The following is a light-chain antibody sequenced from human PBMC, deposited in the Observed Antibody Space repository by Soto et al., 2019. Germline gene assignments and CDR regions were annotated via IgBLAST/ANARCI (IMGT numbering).Light chain of an antibody. Sequence: INLNHSHSTLSAFVLSRYTIIIRASQSISSWLAWYQQKPGKAPKLLIYDASSLESGVPSRVSGSGSGTEFTLTISSLQPDDFATYYCQQYNTFWTFGPGTKVDI. J-gene: IGKJ1*01. CDR2: DAS. CDR3: QQYNTFWT. V-gene: IGKV1-5*02. CDR1: QSISSW.